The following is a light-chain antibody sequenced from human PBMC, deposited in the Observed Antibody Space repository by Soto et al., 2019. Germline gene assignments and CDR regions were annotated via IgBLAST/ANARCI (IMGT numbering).Light chain of an antibody. CDR2: DVS. J-gene: IGLJ1*01. CDR1: SSDIGGYDY. Sequence: QSALTQPRSVSGSPGQSVTISCTGTSSDIGGYDYVSWYQQHPGKAPKLMICDVSKRPSGVPDRFSGSKSGNTASLTISGLQSEDEADYYRCSYAGSYTYIFETGTKVTVL. CDR3: CSYAGSYTYI. V-gene: IGLV2-11*01.